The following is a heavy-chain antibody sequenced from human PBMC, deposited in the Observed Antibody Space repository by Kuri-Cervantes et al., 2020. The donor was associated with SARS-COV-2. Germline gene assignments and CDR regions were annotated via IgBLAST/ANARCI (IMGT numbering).Heavy chain of an antibody. CDR2: IKSKTDGGTT. V-gene: IGHV3-15*01. Sequence: GESLKISCAASGFTFSNAWMSWVRQAPGKGLEWVGRIKSKTDGGTTDYAAPVKGRFTISRDDSKNTLCLQMDSLKTEDTAVYYCTTDGGLGYCSSTSCYPFDYWGQGTLVTVSS. CDR3: TTDGGLGYCSSTSCYPFDY. J-gene: IGHJ4*02. CDR1: GFTFSNAW. D-gene: IGHD2-2*01.